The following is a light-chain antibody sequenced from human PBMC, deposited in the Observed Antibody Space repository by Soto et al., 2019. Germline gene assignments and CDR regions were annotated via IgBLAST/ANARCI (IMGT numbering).Light chain of an antibody. CDR3: TSYAGTHNFVL. CDR1: SDDVGGYNY. Sequence: QSALTQPPSASGSPGQSVTISCSGTSDDVGGYNYVSWYQQHPGRAPKLILYDVTKRPSGVPDRFSGSKSGNTASLTVSGLQTEDDADYYCTSYAGTHNFVLFGGGTKLTVL. CDR2: DVT. V-gene: IGLV2-8*01. J-gene: IGLJ2*01.